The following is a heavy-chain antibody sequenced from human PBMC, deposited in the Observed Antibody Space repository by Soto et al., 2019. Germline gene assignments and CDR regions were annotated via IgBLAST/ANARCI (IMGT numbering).Heavy chain of an antibody. D-gene: IGHD1-26*01. CDR3: AAREWELKDYYYGMDV. Sequence: SVKVSCKASGGTFSSYAISWVRQAPGQGLEWMGGIIPIFGTANYAQKFQGRVTITADESTSTAYMELSSLRSEDTAVYYCAAREWELKDYYYGMDVWGQGTTVTVSS. V-gene: IGHV1-69*13. J-gene: IGHJ6*02. CDR1: GGTFSSYA. CDR2: IIPIFGTA.